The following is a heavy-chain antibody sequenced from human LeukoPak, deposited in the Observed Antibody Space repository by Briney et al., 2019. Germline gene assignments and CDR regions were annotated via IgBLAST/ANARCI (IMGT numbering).Heavy chain of an antibody. J-gene: IGHJ6*02. V-gene: IGHV3-23*01. CDR1: GFSFSTSP. D-gene: IGHD5-12*01. CDR2: MNNGPGAT. Sequence: GGSPRLSCAASGFSFSTSPMSWVRQPPGKGLEWVSAMNNGPGATFYRDSVRGRFTISRDDSKSTLYLQMNSLRAEDTGTYYCAKTHYDLLDVWGQGTTVTVSS. CDR3: AKTHYDLLDV.